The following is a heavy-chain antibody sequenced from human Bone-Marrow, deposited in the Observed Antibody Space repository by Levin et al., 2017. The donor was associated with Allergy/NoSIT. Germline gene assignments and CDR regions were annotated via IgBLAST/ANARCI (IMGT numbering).Heavy chain of an antibody. J-gene: IGHJ6*02. V-gene: IGHV3-13*04. CDR1: GFTFSSYG. Sequence: QPGGSLRLSCETSGFTFSSYGMHWVRQGAGRGLEWVSGIGSDGATYYAGSVKGRFTITRENGKHSFFLQMDSLRDGDTALYFCARGTSGPYGRDWYYGLDVWGQGTMVIVAS. CDR3: ARGTSGPYGRDWYYGLDV. CDR2: IGSDGAT. D-gene: IGHD4-23*01.